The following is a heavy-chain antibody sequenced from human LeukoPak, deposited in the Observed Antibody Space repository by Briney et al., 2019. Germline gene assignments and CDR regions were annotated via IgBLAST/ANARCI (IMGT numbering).Heavy chain of an antibody. V-gene: IGHV4-59*01. Sequence: SETLSLTCTVSGGSISGYYWSGIRQPPGKGLEWIGYIYYRGSTNYNPSLKCRVTISIDTSKNHFSLKLSSVTAADTAVYYCATSGSPYYMDVWGKGTTVTVSS. D-gene: IGHD6-19*01. J-gene: IGHJ6*03. CDR2: IYYRGST. CDR3: ATSGSPYYMDV. CDR1: GGSISGYY.